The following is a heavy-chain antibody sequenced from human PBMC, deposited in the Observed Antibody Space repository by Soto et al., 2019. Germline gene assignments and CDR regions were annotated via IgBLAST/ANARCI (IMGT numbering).Heavy chain of an antibody. CDR1: GYTFTNYG. CDR3: ARDLSRWPH. CDR2: INPSGGST. J-gene: IGHJ1*01. V-gene: IGHV1-46*01. Sequence: ASVKVSCKASGYTFTNYGITWMRQAPGQGLEWMGIINPSGGSTSYAQKFQGRVTMTRDTSTSTVYMELSSLRSEDTAVYYCARDLSRWPHWGQGTLVTVSS.